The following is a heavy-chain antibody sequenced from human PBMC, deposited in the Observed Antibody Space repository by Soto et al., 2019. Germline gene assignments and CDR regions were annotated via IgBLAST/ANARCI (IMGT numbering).Heavy chain of an antibody. CDR3: AGGAHFWSCYQYGMDV. V-gene: IGHV1-8*01. CDR1: GYTFTSYD. J-gene: IGHJ6*02. CDR2: MNPNSGNT. D-gene: IGHD3-3*02. Sequence: QVQLVQSGAEVKKPGASVKVSCKASGYTFTSYDINWVRQATGQGLEWMGWMNPNSGNTGYAQKFQGRVTMTRNTSLSTAYMGLSSLRSEDTAVYYCAGGAHFWSCYQYGMDVWGQGTTVTVSS.